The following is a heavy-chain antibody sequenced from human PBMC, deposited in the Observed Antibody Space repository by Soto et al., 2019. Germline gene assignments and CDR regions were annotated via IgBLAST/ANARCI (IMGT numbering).Heavy chain of an antibody. CDR2: IYYSGST. CDR1: GGSISSGGYS. CDR3: VRLQLVFLFTIPFPPYGMDF. V-gene: IGHV4-31*03. D-gene: IGHD3-10*01. J-gene: IGHJ6*02. Sequence: PSETLSLTCTVSGGSISSGGYSWSWIRQHPGKGLEWIGYIYYSGSTYYNPSPTTRVTISVDTSKTQLSPKLTSVPAADTAVYYCVRLQLVFLFTIPFPPYGMDFWDQGPSVTVSS.